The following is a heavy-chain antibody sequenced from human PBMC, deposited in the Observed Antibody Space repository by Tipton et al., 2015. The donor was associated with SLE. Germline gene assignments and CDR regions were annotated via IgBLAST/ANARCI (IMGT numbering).Heavy chain of an antibody. Sequence: SLRLSCAASGFTFNNYAMHWVRQSPGKGLEWVAFVSFDGSDKYYADSVKGRFTVSRDNSNNTLYLKMNSLRAEDTAVYFCVGDSWGGTIVGAVDSWGQGSLVAVSS. D-gene: IGHD1-26*01. CDR2: VSFDGSDK. CDR3: VGDSWGGTIVGAVDS. V-gene: IGHV3-30*04. J-gene: IGHJ4*02. CDR1: GFTFNNYA.